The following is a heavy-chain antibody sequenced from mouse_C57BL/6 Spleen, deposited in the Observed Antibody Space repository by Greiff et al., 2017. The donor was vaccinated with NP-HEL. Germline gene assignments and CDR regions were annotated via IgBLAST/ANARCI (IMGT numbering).Heavy chain of an antibody. D-gene: IGHD1-1*01. Sequence: QVQLQQSGAELVKPGASVKISCKASGYAFSSYWMNWVKQRPGTGLEWIGQIYPGDGDTNYNGKFKGKATLTADKSSSPAYMQLSSLTSEDSAVYFCARAEYGSSYVYFDVWGTGTTVTVSS. V-gene: IGHV1-80*01. CDR2: IYPGDGDT. J-gene: IGHJ1*03. CDR1: GYAFSSYW. CDR3: ARAEYGSSYVYFDV.